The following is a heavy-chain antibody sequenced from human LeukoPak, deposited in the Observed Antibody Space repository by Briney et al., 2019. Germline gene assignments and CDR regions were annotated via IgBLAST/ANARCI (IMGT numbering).Heavy chain of an antibody. Sequence: ASVKVSCKASGYTFTGYYMHWVRQAPGQGLEWMGWINPNNGGTNYAQKFQGRVTMTRDTSISTAYMELSRLRSDDTAVYYCARGPITMVRGVPAAWGQGTLVTVSS. CDR2: INPNNGGT. V-gene: IGHV1-2*02. D-gene: IGHD3-10*01. CDR3: ARGPITMVRGVPAA. CDR1: GYTFTGYY. J-gene: IGHJ5*02.